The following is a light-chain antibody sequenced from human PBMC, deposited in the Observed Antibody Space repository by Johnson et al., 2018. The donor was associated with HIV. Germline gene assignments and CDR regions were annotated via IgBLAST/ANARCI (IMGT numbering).Light chain of an antibody. CDR2: ENN. V-gene: IGLV1-51*02. CDR1: SSNIGNDS. Sequence: QSVLTQPPSVSVAPGQRVTISCSGSSSNIGNDSVSWYQQLPGTAPELLIYENNKRPSGIPDRFSGSKSGTSATLGITGLQTGDEADYYCGTWDSSLSANVFGTGTKVTVL. CDR3: GTWDSSLSANV. J-gene: IGLJ1*01.